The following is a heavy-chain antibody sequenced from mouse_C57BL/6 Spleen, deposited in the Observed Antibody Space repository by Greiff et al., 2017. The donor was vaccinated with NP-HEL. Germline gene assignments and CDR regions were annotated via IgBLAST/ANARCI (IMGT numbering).Heavy chain of an antibody. J-gene: IGHJ1*03. V-gene: IGHV5-6*02. Sequence: DVKLVESGGDLVKPGGSLKLSCAASGFTFSSYGMSWVRQTPDKRLEWVATISSGGSYTYYPDSVKGRFTISRDNAKNTLYLQMSSLKSEDTAMYYCANYGSSYWYFDVWGTGTTVTVSS. CDR2: ISSGGSYT. CDR1: GFTFSSYG. CDR3: ANYGSSYWYFDV. D-gene: IGHD1-1*01.